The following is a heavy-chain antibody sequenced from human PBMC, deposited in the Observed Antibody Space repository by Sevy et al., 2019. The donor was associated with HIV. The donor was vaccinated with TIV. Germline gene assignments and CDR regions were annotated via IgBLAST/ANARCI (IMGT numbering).Heavy chain of an antibody. CDR1: GFSFSDYR. D-gene: IGHD3-16*01. V-gene: IGHV3-30*03. J-gene: IGHJ4*02. Sequence: GGSLRLSCAASGFSFSDYRMHWVRQAPGKGLEWVAVLSYDGRNNKYNANSVKGRFTISRDNSKNTLYLQMNSLSAEDTAIYYCARDRGEILSSAFDYWGQGTLVTVSS. CDR2: LSYDGRNNK. CDR3: ARDRGEILSSAFDY.